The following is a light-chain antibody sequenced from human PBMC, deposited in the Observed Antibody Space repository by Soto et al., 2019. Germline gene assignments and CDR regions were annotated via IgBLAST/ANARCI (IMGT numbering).Light chain of an antibody. Sequence: QLVLTQPPSASGTPGQRVTISCSGSSSNIGSNTVNWYQQLPGTAPKLLIYSNNQRPSGVPDRFSGSKSGTSSFLAHSGLQSEDEAYYYCAAWDDSLNGLYVFGTGTKLTVL. J-gene: IGLJ1*01. CDR1: SSNIGSNT. V-gene: IGLV1-44*01. CDR3: AAWDDSLNGLYV. CDR2: SNN.